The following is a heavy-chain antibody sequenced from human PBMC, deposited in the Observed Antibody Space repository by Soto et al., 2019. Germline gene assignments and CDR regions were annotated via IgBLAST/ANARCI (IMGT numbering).Heavy chain of an antibody. Sequence: PSETLSLTCTVSNGSISNFYWNWIRQSAGKGLEWIGRIHGSGSATYNPSLRSRVTMSVDTSKNQFSLKVNSVTGADTAVYYCARSSHKESWFDPWGQGT. CDR2: IHGSGSA. CDR3: ARSSHKESWFDP. J-gene: IGHJ5*02. CDR1: NGSISNFY. D-gene: IGHD6-13*01. V-gene: IGHV4-4*07.